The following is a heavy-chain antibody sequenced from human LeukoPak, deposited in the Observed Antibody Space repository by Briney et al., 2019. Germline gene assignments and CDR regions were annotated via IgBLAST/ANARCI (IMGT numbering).Heavy chain of an antibody. Sequence: PGGSLRLSCAASGFTFSSYGMHWVRQAPGKGLEWVAVIWYGGSNKYYADSVKGRFTISRDNSKNTLYLQMNSLRAEDTAVYYCAKGALPFSDLLHDAFDIWGQGTMVTVSS. CDR2: IWYGGSNK. V-gene: IGHV3-30*02. CDR3: AKGALPFSDLLHDAFDI. J-gene: IGHJ3*02. CDR1: GFTFSSYG. D-gene: IGHD1-26*01.